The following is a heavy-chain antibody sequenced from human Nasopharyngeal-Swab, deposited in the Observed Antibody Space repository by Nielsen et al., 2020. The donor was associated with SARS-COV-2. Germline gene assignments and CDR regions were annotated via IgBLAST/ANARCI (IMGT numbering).Heavy chain of an antibody. D-gene: IGHD6-13*01. J-gene: IGHJ5*02. Sequence: LSLTCAASGFTLSSYGMNWVRQAPGKGLEWVSSISSSSSYIYYADSVKGRFTISRDNAKNSLYLQMNSLRAEDTAVYYCAVSSWQDFDPWGQGTLVTVSS. CDR1: GFTLSSYG. CDR3: AVSSWQDFDP. V-gene: IGHV3-21*01. CDR2: ISSSSSYI.